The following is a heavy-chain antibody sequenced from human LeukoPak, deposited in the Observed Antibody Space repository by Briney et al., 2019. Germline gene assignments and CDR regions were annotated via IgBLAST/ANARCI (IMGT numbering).Heavy chain of an antibody. D-gene: IGHD2-2*01. CDR3: ARAGYCSSTSCHAGYFDY. CDR1: GGSISSYY. CDR2: IYYSGST. J-gene: IGHJ4*02. V-gene: IGHV4-59*01. Sequence: KPSETLSLTCTVSGGSISSYYWSWIRQPPGKGLEWIGYIYYSGSTNYNPSLRSRVTILVATSTHQSSLKLSSVTAADTAVSYCARAGYCSSTSCHAGYFDYWGQGTLVTVSS.